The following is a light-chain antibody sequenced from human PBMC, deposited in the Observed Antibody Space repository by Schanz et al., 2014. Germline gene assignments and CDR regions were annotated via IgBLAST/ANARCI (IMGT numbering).Light chain of an antibody. CDR3: SSYTGSSGGA. V-gene: IGLV2-14*01. CDR2: GVS. CDR1: NSDVGAYNY. Sequence: QSALTQPASVSGSPGQSITISCTGTNSDVGAYNYVSWYQQHPGKAPKLVIYGVSYRPSGVSDRFSGSKSGNTASLTISGLQAEDEADYYCSSYTGSSGGAFGGGTKVTVL. J-gene: IGLJ2*01.